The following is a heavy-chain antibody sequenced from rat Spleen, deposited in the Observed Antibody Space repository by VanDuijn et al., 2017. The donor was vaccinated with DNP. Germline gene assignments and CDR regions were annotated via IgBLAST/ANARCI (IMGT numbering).Heavy chain of an antibody. CDR1: GFTFSSYW. Sequence: EVQLVETGGGSVQPGRSLKLSCVASGFTFSSYWMFWIRQAPGEGLEWVSSITPDGSTTHYSDSVRGRFTISRDNTKNALYLQMDSLRSEDTATYYCARPDYWGQGVMVTVSS. CDR3: ARPDY. CDR2: ITPDGSTT. J-gene: IGHJ2*01. V-gene: IGHV5-58*01.